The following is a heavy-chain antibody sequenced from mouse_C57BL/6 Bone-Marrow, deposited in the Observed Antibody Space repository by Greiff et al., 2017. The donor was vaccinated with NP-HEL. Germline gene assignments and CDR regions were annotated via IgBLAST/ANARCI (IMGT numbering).Heavy chain of an antibody. J-gene: IGHJ2*01. CDR3: ARSITTVVAYYFDY. CDR2: INPSNGGT. D-gene: IGHD1-1*01. CDR1: GYTFTSYW. Sequence: QVQLQQPGTELVKPGASVKLSCKASGYTFTSYWMHWVKQRPGQGLEWIGNINPSNGGTNYNEKFKSKATLTVDKSSSTAYMQLSSLTSENSTVYYCARSITTVVAYYFDYWGQGTTLTVSS. V-gene: IGHV1-53*01.